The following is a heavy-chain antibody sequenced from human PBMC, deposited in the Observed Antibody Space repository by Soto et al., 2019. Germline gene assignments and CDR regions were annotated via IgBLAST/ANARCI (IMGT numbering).Heavy chain of an antibody. CDR2: ISGSGGST. V-gene: IGHV3-23*01. CDR1: GFTFSSYA. J-gene: IGHJ4*02. Sequence: GGSLRLSCAASGFTFSSYAMSWVRQAPGKGLEWVSAISGSGGSTYYADSVKGRFTISRDNSKNTLYLQMNSLRAEDTAVYYCAKDLGITMIVVVINGGFDYWGQGTLVTVSS. CDR3: AKDLGITMIVVVINGGFDY. D-gene: IGHD3-22*01.